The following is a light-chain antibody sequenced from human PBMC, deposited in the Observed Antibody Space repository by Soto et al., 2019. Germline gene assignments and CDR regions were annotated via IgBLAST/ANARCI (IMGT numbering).Light chain of an antibody. V-gene: IGKV3-15*01. Sequence: EIVMTQSPATLSVSPGERATLSCRASQSVSSDLAWYQQRPGQAPRLLIYGASTRATGIPARFSGSGSGTEFTLTISSLQSEDFAVYYCQQYNNWPPVTFGQGTRLEIK. CDR3: QQYNNWPPVT. CDR2: GAS. J-gene: IGKJ5*01. CDR1: QSVSSD.